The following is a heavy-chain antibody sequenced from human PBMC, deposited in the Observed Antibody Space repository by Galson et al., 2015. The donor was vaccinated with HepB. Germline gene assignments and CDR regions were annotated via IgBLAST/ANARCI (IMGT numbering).Heavy chain of an antibody. CDR2: INPSGGST. Sequence: SVKVSCKASGYNFTSYYMHWVRQAPGQGLEWMGIINPSGGSTDYAQKFQGRLTMTRDTSTSTVFMELSSLRSEDTAVYHCARGVLLWDGTDYWGQGTLVTVSS. CDR3: ARGVLLWDGTDY. D-gene: IGHD3-10*01. CDR1: GYNFTSYY. V-gene: IGHV1-46*01. J-gene: IGHJ4*02.